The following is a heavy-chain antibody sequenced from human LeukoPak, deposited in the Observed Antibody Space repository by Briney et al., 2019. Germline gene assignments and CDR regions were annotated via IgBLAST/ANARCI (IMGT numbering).Heavy chain of an antibody. J-gene: IGHJ5*02. CDR1: GGSISSYY. V-gene: IGHV4-59*01. Sequence: SETLSLTCTVSGGSISSYYWSLIRQPPGKGLEWIGYIYYSGSTNYNPSLKSRVTISVDTSKNQFSLKLSSVTAADTAVYYCARDHLGSGMVGEFDPWGQGTLVTVSS. CDR3: ARDHLGSGMVGEFDP. CDR2: IYYSGST. D-gene: IGHD1-26*01.